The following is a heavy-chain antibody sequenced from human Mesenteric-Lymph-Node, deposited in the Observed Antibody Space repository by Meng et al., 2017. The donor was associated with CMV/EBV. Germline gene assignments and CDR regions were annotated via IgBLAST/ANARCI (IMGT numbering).Heavy chain of an antibody. J-gene: IGHJ6*02. CDR1: GFTFSSYE. CDR3: ARDQRGNSVNYYHGLDV. Sequence: GGSLRLSCATSGFTFSSYEMNRVRQAPGRGLECVAYISGTATTIYSPDTVKGRFTISRDNAKKSLYLQMNSLRAEDSAVYYCARDQRGNSVNYYHGLDVWGQGTMVTVSS. V-gene: IGHV3-48*03. CDR2: ISGTATTI. D-gene: IGHD4-23*01.